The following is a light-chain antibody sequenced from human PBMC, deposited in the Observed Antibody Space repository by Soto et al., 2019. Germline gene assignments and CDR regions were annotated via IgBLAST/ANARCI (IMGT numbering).Light chain of an antibody. J-gene: IGKJ3*01. Sequence: EIVLTQSPGTLSLSPGETATLSCRASQTVNSDYLTWYQQKPGQSPRLLIYGASTRAAGIPARFSGSGSGTDFTLTISSLQSEDFAVYFCQQYNNWPPLFTFGPGTKVDIK. V-gene: IGKV3-15*01. CDR3: QQYNNWPPLFT. CDR2: GAS. CDR1: QTVNSD.